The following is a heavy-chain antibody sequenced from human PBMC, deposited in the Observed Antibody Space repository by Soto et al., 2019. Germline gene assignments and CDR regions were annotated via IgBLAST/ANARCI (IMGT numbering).Heavy chain of an antibody. D-gene: IGHD3-3*01. CDR2: IYYSGST. CDR3: ARSPQYDLWSGYHDY. V-gene: IGHV4-39*07. CDR1: GCSISSSSYY. Sequence: PSETLSLTCPFSGCSISSSSYYWGWIRQPPGKGLEWIGSIYYSGSTYYNPSLKSRVTISVDTSKNQFSLKLSSLRSEDTAVYYCARSPQYDLWSGYHDYWGQGTLVTVSS. J-gene: IGHJ4*02.